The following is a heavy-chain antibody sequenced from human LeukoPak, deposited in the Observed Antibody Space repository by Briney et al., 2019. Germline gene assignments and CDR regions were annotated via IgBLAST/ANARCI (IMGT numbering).Heavy chain of an antibody. CDR1: GYTFTGYY. D-gene: IGHD1-20*01. CDR2: INPNSGGT. CDR3: ARGGRLYNWKYDAFDI. J-gene: IGHJ3*02. V-gene: IGHV1-2*02. Sequence: GASVKVSCKASGYTFTGYYMHWVRQAPGQGLEWMGWINPNSGGTNYAQKFQGRVTMTRDTSISTAYMELSRLRSDDTAVYYCARGGRLYNWKYDAFDIWGQGTMVTVSS.